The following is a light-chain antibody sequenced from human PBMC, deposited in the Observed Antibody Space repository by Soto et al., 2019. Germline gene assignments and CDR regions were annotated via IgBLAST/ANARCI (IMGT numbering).Light chain of an antibody. CDR2: LNSDGSH. CDR1: SGHSSYA. J-gene: IGLJ7*01. V-gene: IGLV4-69*01. CDR3: QTCGTGIAV. Sequence: QPVLTQSPSASASLGASVKLTCTLSSGHSSYAIAWHQQQPEKGPRYLMKLNSDGSHSKGDGIPDRFSGSSSGAERYLTISSLQSEDEADYFCQTCGTGIAVFGGGTQLTVL.